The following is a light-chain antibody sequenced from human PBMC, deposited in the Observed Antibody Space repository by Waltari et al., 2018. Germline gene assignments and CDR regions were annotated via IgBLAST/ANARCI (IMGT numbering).Light chain of an antibody. J-gene: IGLJ3*02. CDR1: NSNVGGSS. V-gene: IGLV1-44*01. Sequence: QSVLTQPPSASGTPGQRVTISCSGSNSNVGGSSLNWYQQLTGTAPKLLIYNGDQRPSGVPDRFSGSKSATSASLAISDLQSEDEADYYCAAWDDRLKGWVFGGGTKVTVL. CDR3: AAWDDRLKGWV. CDR2: NGD.